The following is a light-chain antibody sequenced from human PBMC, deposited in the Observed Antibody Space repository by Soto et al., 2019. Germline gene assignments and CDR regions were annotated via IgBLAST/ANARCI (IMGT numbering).Light chain of an antibody. Sequence: QSVLTQPPSASGTPGQRVTISCSGSSSNIGSNYVFWYQHLPGTAPKLLMYRNNQRPSGVPDRFAGSKSGTSASLAISGLQSEDETDYYCAAWDDSLSGVVFGGGTKVTLL. CDR2: RNN. J-gene: IGLJ2*01. CDR3: AAWDDSLSGVV. V-gene: IGLV1-47*01. CDR1: SSNIGSNY.